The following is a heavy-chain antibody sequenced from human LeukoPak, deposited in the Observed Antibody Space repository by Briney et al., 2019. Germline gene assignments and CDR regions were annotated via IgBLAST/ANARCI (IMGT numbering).Heavy chain of an antibody. CDR1: GYTFTSYD. V-gene: IGHV1-8*01. CDR3: ARPGYYYYYMDV. CDR2: MNPNSGNT. J-gene: IGHJ6*03. Sequence: ASVKVSCKASGYTFTSYDINWVRQATGQGLEWMGWMNPNSGNTGYAQKFQGRVTMTRNTSISTAYMELSSLRSEDTAVYYCARPGYYYYYMDVWGKGTTVTVSS.